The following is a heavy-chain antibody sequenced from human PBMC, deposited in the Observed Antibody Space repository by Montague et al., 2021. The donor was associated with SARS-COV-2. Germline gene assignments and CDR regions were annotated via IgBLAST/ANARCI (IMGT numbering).Heavy chain of an antibody. CDR2: IYYRGST. CDR3: ARDDRWNWFDP. Sequence: SETLSLTCTVSGGSISNSYWSWIRQPPGKGLEWIGYIYYRGSTSYNPSLKTRVIISVDPAKNQFSLKMSSVTAADTAVYYCARDDRWNWFDPWGHGTLVIVSS. CDR1: GGSISNSY. J-gene: IGHJ5*02. V-gene: IGHV4-59*12. D-gene: IGHD2-15*01.